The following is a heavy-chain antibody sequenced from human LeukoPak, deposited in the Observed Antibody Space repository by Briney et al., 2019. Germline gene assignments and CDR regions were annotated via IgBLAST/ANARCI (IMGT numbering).Heavy chain of an antibody. CDR3: ARASGFFGVVTDWFDP. CDR1: GFTFSSYA. J-gene: IGHJ5*02. V-gene: IGHV3-30*04. Sequence: GGSLRLSCAASGFTFSSYAMHWVRQAPGKGLEWVAVISYDGSNKYYADSVKGRFTISRDNSKNTLYLQMNSLRAEDTTVYYCARASGFFGVVTDWFDPWGQGTLVTVSS. CDR2: ISYDGSNK. D-gene: IGHD3-3*01.